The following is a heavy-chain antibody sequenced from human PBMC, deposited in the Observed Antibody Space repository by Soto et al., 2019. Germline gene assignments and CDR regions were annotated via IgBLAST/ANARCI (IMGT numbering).Heavy chain of an antibody. J-gene: IGHJ3*02. CDR3: ARDTHWGAGAFDI. Sequence: QVQLQESGPGLVKPSQTLSLTCTVSGGSISSGDYYWSWIRQPPGKGLEWIGYIYYSGSTYFNPSLTSRLDISVDTSKNQFSLKLTSVTAADTAVYYCARDTHWGAGAFDIWGQGTMVTVSS. CDR2: IYYSGST. CDR1: GGSISSGDYY. D-gene: IGHD7-27*01. V-gene: IGHV4-30-4*01.